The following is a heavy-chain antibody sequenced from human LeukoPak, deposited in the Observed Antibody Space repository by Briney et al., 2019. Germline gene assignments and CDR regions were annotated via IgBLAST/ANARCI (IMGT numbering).Heavy chain of an antibody. CDR1: GFIVSTNY. CDR3: ARVNPGTSSEDGFDI. D-gene: IGHD2-2*01. Sequence: GGSLRPSCAASGFIVSTNYVSWVRQAPGKGLEWISVIYAGGSTYYADSVEGRFTISRDNVKNTIYLQMSSLKASDTAMYYCARVNPGTSSEDGFDIWGQGTMVTVSS. J-gene: IGHJ3*02. V-gene: IGHV3-53*01. CDR2: IYAGGST.